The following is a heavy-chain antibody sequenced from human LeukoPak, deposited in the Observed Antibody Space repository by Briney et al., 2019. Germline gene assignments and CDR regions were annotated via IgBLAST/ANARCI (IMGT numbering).Heavy chain of an antibody. Sequence: PSETLSLTCTVSGGSISSSSYYWGWIRQPPGKGLEWIGSIYYSGSTYYNPSLKSRVTISVDTSKNQFSLKLSSVTAADTAVYYCAREGKILTGYYEGGYYFDYWGQGTLVTVSS. CDR1: GGSISSSSYY. J-gene: IGHJ4*02. D-gene: IGHD3-9*01. V-gene: IGHV4-39*02. CDR2: IYYSGST. CDR3: AREGKILTGYYEGGYYFDY.